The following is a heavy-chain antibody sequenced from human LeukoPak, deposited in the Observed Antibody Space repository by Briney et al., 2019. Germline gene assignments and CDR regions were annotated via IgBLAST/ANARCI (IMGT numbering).Heavy chain of an antibody. CDR2: INHSGST. CDR1: GGSFSGYY. D-gene: IGHD6-19*01. Sequence: SETLSLTCAVYGGSFSGYYWSWIRQPPGKGLEWIGEINHSGSTNYNPSLKSRVTISVDTSKNQFSLKLSSVTAADTAVYYCARQGLSSYYYYYYMDVWGKGTTVTISS. V-gene: IGHV4-34*01. CDR3: ARQGLSSYYYYYYMDV. J-gene: IGHJ6*03.